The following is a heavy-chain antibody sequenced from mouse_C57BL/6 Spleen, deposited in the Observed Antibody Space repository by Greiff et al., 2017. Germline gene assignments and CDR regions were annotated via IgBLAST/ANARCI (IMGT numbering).Heavy chain of an antibody. V-gene: IGHV1-15*01. CDR1: GYTFTDYE. CDR2: IDPETGGT. CDR3: TKQGGTGYAMDD. D-gene: IGHD4-1*01. Sequence: VQLQQSGAELMRPGASVTLSCKASGYTFTDYEMHWVKQTPVHGLEWIGAIDPETGGTAYNQKFKGKAILTADKSSRTAYMELRSLTSADSAVYYCTKQGGTGYAMDDGGQGTSATVPT. J-gene: IGHJ4*01.